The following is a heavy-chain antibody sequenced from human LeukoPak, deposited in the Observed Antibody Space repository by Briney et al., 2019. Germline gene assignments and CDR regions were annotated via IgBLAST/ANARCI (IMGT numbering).Heavy chain of an antibody. CDR1: GFSFNSDW. D-gene: IGHD2-2*01. J-gene: IGHJ4*02. Sequence: GGPLRLSCAASGFSFNSDWMDWVRQAPGKGLEWVSSISSSSSYIYYADSVKGRFTISRDNAKNSLYLQMNSLRAEDTAVYYCARGAVPAAHFDYWGQGTLVTVSS. CDR2: ISSSSSYI. CDR3: ARGAVPAAHFDY. V-gene: IGHV3-21*01.